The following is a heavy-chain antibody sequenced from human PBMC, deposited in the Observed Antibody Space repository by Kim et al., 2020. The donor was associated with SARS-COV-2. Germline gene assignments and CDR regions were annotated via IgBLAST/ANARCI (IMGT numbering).Heavy chain of an antibody. CDR1: GYTFTSYA. CDR3: ARADSSSWYDYYYYGMDV. J-gene: IGHJ6*02. Sequence: ASVKVSCKASGYTFTSYAMHWVRQAPGQRLEWMGWINAGNGNTKYSQKFQGRVTITRDTSASTAYMELSSLRSEDTAVYYCARADSSSWYDYYYYGMDVWGQGTTVTVSS. V-gene: IGHV1-3*01. CDR2: INAGNGNT. D-gene: IGHD6-13*01.